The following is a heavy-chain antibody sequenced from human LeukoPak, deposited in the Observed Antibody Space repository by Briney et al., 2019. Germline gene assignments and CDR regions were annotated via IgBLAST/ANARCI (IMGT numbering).Heavy chain of an antibody. J-gene: IGHJ4*02. D-gene: IGHD3-22*01. CDR1: GFTFSSYA. V-gene: IGHV3-30-3*01. Sequence: GGSLRLSCAASGFTFSSYAMHWVRQAPGKGLEWVAVISYDGSNKYYADSVKGRFIISRDNSKNTLYLQMNSLRAEDTAVYYCARGHSSGYYFYWGQGTLVTVSS. CDR3: ARGHSSGYYFY. CDR2: ISYDGSNK.